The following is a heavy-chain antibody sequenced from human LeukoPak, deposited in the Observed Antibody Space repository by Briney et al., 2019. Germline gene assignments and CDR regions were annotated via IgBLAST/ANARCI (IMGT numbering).Heavy chain of an antibody. J-gene: IGHJ4*02. V-gene: IGHV3-48*01. Sequence: GSLRLSCAASGFTFSSYSMNWVRQAPGKGLEWVSYISSSSSTIYYADSVKGRFTISRDNAKNSLYLQMNSLRAEDTAVYYCARDAYYYDSSGYYLPAGADYWGQGTLVTVSS. CDR3: ARDAYYYDSSGYYLPAGADY. CDR1: GFTFSSYS. CDR2: ISSSSSTI. D-gene: IGHD3-22*01.